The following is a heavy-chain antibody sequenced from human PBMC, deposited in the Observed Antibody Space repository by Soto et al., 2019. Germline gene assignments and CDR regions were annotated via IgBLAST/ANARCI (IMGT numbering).Heavy chain of an antibody. Sequence: VQLVESGGGVVRPGRSLRLSCVASEFSFSAYGMHWVRLAPGKGLQWVAVISYDGNDKYYADSVKGRITIARDDSKNTVYLQMKSLRREYTAIYYRARRETVTTGNYYYYLDVWGKGKTVTVTS. CDR2: ISYDGNDK. CDR1: EFSFSAYG. CDR3: ARRETVTTGNYYYYLDV. D-gene: IGHD4-17*01. V-gene: IGHV3-30*03. J-gene: IGHJ6*03.